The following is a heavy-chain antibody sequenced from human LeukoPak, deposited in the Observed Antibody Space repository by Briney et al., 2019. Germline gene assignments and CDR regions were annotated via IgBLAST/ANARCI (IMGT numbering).Heavy chain of an antibody. CDR1: GFTFSSYA. CDR3: AKDTGGIAVAGTRFDY. J-gene: IGHJ4*02. D-gene: IGHD6-19*01. CDR2: ISGSGGST. V-gene: IGHV3-23*01. Sequence: GSLPLSCAASGFTFSSYAMSWVRPAPGKGLEWVSAISGSGGSTYYADSVKGRFTISRDNSKNTLYLQMNSLRAEDTAVYYCAKDTGGIAVAGTRFDYWGQGTLVTVSS.